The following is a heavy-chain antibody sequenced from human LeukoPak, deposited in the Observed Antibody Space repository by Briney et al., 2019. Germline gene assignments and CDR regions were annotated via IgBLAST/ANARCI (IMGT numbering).Heavy chain of an antibody. CDR1: DGSISTYF. V-gene: IGHV4-4*07. Sequence: SETLSLTCTVSDGSISTYFWSWIRQPAGKGLEWIGRLYTSGSTNYNPSLKSRLTMSADTSKNQFSLKLSSVTAADTAVYYCARRLGQQLVPGNNWFDPWGQGTLVTVSS. D-gene: IGHD6-13*01. J-gene: IGHJ5*02. CDR3: ARRLGQQLVPGNNWFDP. CDR2: LYTSGST.